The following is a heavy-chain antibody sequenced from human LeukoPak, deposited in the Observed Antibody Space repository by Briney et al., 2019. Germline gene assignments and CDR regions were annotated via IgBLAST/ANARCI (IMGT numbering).Heavy chain of an antibody. J-gene: IGHJ4*02. CDR2: IQKDGSNK. CDR3: AKEMYDYVWGSYFEN. V-gene: IGHV3-30*02. CDR1: GFTFRRYG. Sequence: GGSLRLSCGASGFTFRRYGWHWVRQAPGKGLEWVAFIQKDGSNKYYGDSVKGRFTISRDNYKNTLYLQMNSLRVEDTAVYYCAKEMYDYVWGSYFENWGQGTLVTVSS. D-gene: IGHD3-16*01.